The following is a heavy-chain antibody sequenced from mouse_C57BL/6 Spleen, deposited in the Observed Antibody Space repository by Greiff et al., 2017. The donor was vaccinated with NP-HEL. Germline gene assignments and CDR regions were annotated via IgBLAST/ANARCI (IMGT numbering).Heavy chain of an antibody. D-gene: IGHD2-12*01. V-gene: IGHV14-2*01. CDR2: IDPEDGET. Sequence: VQLQQSGAELVKPGASVKLSCTASGFNIKDYYMHWVKQRTEQGLEWIGRIDPEDGETKYAQKFQGKATITADTSSNTAYLQLSSLTSEDTAVYYYASAYYSDYWGQGTTLTVSS. CDR3: ASAYYSDY. J-gene: IGHJ2*01. CDR1: GFNIKDYY.